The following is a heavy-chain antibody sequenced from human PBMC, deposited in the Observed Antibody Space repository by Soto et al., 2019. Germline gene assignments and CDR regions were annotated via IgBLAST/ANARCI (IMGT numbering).Heavy chain of an antibody. CDR1: GGSISSSHW. D-gene: IGHD3-10*01. CDR2: IYHSGST. CDR3: ASFGGGEDY. V-gene: IGHV4-4*02. Sequence: QVQLQESGPGLVKPSGTLSLSCAVSGGSISSSHWWTWVRQPPGKGLEWIGEIYHSGSTNYNPSLKSRVTITVDTSRNQFSLNLSSLTPADTAVYYWASFGGGEDYWGQGILVTVSS. J-gene: IGHJ4*02.